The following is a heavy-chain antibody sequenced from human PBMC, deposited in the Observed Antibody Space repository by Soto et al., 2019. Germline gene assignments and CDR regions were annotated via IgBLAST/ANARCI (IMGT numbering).Heavy chain of an antibody. D-gene: IGHD5-12*01. J-gene: IGHJ5*02. V-gene: IGHV4-31*03. Sequence: QVQLQESGPGLVKPSQTLSLTCTVSGASISSGSNSWSWIRQHPGKGLEWIGDIFYSGSAYYHPALESRVTMSLDTSKIQFSLKLSSLTAADTAVYYCARGLPSSNYYIPFDPWGQGMLVTVSS. CDR1: GASISSGSNS. CDR2: IFYSGSA. CDR3: ARGLPSSNYYIPFDP.